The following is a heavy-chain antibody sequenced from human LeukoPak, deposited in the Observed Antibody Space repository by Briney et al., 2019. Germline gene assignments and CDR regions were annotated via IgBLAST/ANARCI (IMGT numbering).Heavy chain of an antibody. D-gene: IGHD2-15*01. CDR1: GGTFSSYA. Sequence: SVKVSCKASGGTFSSYAISWVRQAPGQGLEWMGGIIPIFGTANYAQRFQGRVTITADESTSTAYMELSSLRSEDTAVYYCARTCSGGSCYHDYYGMDVWGQGTTVTVSS. CDR2: IIPIFGTA. V-gene: IGHV1-69*13. CDR3: ARTCSGGSCYHDYYGMDV. J-gene: IGHJ6*02.